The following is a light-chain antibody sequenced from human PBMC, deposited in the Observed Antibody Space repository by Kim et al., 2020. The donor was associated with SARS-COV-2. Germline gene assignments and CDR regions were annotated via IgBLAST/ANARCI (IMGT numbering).Light chain of an antibody. CDR2: DAS. CDR3: QQRRNWPLT. Sequence: WSPGESATLSCRASQNIIHFLAWYQQKPGQAPRLLIYDASARATGIPARFSGSGSETDFTLTISSLEPEDFAVYYCQQRRNWPLTFGGGTKVDIK. CDR1: QNIIHF. V-gene: IGKV3-11*01. J-gene: IGKJ4*01.